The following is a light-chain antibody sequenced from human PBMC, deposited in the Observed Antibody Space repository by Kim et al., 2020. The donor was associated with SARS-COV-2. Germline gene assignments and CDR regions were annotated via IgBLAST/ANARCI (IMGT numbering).Light chain of an antibody. J-gene: IGKJ4*01. V-gene: IGKV1-5*03. CDR1: ENINKW. CDR2: MAS. CDR3: QQDNAFPLT. Sequence: DIQMTQSPSTLSASVGDRITITCWASENINKWLVWYQQKPGKAPKVLIYMASSLESGVPSRFSGSGSGTEFSLTISSLQPDDFATYYCQQDNAFPLTFGGGTKVDIK.